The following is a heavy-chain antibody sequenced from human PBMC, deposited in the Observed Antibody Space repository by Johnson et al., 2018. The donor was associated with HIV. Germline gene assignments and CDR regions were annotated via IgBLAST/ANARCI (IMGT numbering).Heavy chain of an antibody. CDR3: AREDTRGAFDI. J-gene: IGHJ3*02. D-gene: IGHD5-18*01. CDR2: ISYDGSNK. CDR1: GFTFSSYA. Sequence: VQLVESGGGLVKPGRSLRLSCAASGFTFSSYAMHWVRQAPGKGLEWVAVISYDGSNKYYADSVKGRFTISRDNSKNTLYLQMNSLRAEDTAVYYCAREDTRGAFDIWGQGTRVTVAS. V-gene: IGHV3-30*04.